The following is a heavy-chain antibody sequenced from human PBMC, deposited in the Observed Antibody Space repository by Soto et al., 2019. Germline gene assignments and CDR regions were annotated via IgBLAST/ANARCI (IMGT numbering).Heavy chain of an antibody. CDR1: GYTFTSYY. CDR3: AKGAETGPRSTMIVVVPPDY. J-gene: IGHJ4*02. CDR2: INPSGGST. Sequence: ASVKVSCKASGYTFTSYYMHWVRQAPGQGLEWMGIINPSGGSTSYAQKFQGRVTMTRDTSTSTVYMELSSLRSEDTAVYYCAKGAETGPRSTMIVVVPPDYWGQGTRVIFYS. D-gene: IGHD3-22*01. V-gene: IGHV1-46*01.